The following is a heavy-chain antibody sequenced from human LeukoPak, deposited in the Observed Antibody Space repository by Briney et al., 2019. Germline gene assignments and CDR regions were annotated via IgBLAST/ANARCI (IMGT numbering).Heavy chain of an antibody. Sequence: GGSLRLSCAASGFTFSSYEMNWVRQAPGKGLEWVSYISSSGSTIYYADSVKGRFTISRDNAKNSLYLQMNSLRAEDTAVYYCARIPTPVLRYFAWSSMDYWGQGTLVTVSS. CDR2: ISSSGSTI. CDR1: GFTFSSYE. CDR3: ARIPTPVLRYFAWSSMDY. J-gene: IGHJ4*02. D-gene: IGHD3-9*01. V-gene: IGHV3-48*03.